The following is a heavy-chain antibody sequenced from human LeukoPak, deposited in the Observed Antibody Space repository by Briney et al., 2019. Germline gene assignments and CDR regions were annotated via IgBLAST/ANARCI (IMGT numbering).Heavy chain of an antibody. J-gene: IGHJ4*02. CDR1: GGSISSSRYY. V-gene: IGHV4-39*07. D-gene: IGHD3-9*01. CDR3: ATTKRDGYYNPLED. CDR2: IFYSGST. Sequence: SETLSLTCTVSGGSISSSRYYWGWIRQPPGKGLQWIGSIFYSGSTYYNPSLKSRVTMSVDTSRNHLSLQLSSVTAADTAVYYCATTKRDGYYNPLEDWGQETLVTVSS.